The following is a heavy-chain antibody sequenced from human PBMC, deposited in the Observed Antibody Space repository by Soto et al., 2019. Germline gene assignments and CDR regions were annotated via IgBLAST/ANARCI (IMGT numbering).Heavy chain of an antibody. J-gene: IGHJ4*02. CDR2: IYPKEDRA. CDR3: ARDIDYDIDY. CDR1: GYIFKNYG. D-gene: IGHD4-17*01. V-gene: IGHV1-18*01. Sequence: QVQLVQSEAVVQKPGASVKVSCKTSGYIFKNYGISWVRQAPGQGLEWLGWIYPKEDRANIAQNFQGRVTLTTDTPTSTAYIELRSLRFDDSAVYFCARDIDYDIDYWGQGTLVTVSS.